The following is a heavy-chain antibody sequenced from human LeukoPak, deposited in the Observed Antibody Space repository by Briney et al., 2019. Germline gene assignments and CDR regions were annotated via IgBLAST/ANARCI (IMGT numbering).Heavy chain of an antibody. Sequence: GASVKVSCKASGYTFTNYDINWVRQATGQGLEWMGWMNPNSGNTGYAQKFQGRVTMTRNTSMSTAYMELSSLSSEDTAVYHCARAGHNADDAMLHLRDWGQGTLVTVSS. CDR1: GYTFTNYD. J-gene: IGHJ4*02. V-gene: IGHV1-8*01. D-gene: IGHD2-15*01. CDR2: MNPNSGNT. CDR3: ARAGHNADDAMLHLRD.